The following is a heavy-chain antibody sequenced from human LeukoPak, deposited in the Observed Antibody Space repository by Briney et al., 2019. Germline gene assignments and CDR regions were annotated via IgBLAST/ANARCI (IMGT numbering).Heavy chain of an antibody. CDR2: ISSSSSYI. CDR3: ARDLTTDYYFDY. V-gene: IGHV3-21*01. J-gene: IGHJ4*02. CDR1: GFTFSTYN. D-gene: IGHD4-17*01. Sequence: GGSLRLSCAASGFTFSTYNMNWVRQAPGKGLEWVSSISSSSSYIYYADSVKGRFTISRDNAKNSLYLQMNSLRAEDTAVYYCARDLTTDYYFDYWGQGTLVTVSS.